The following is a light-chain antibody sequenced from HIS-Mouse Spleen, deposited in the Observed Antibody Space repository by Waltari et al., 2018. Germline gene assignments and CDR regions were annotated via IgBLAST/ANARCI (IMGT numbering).Light chain of an antibody. CDR1: SSDVGSYNL. Sequence: QSALTQPASVSGSPGQSITISCTGTSSDVGSYNLVSLYQQHPGKAPNLLIYEGSKRPSGVSNRFSGSKSGNTASLTISGLQAEDEADYYCCSYAGRVFGGGTKLTVL. J-gene: IGLJ3*02. CDR3: CSYAGRV. CDR2: EGS. V-gene: IGLV2-23*01.